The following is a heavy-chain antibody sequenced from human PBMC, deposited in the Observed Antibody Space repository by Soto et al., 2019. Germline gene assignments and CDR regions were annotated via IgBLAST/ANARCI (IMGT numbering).Heavy chain of an antibody. CDR2: VYYTGST. Sequence: SETLSLTCTVSGGSISNFYWSWIRQPPGKGLEWIGYVYYTGSTSYNPSLKRRVTFSADSSRGQFSLRLNSVTAADTAVYYCASIVLGALLFDDFLVDYYYMDVWGQGTTVTVSS. D-gene: IGHD3-16*01. CDR1: GGSISNFY. V-gene: IGHV4-59*08. J-gene: IGHJ6*03. CDR3: ASIVLGALLFDDFLVDYYYMDV.